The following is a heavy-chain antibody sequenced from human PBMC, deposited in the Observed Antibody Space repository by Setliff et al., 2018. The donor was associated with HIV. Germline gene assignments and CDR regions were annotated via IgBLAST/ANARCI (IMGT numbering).Heavy chain of an antibody. Sequence: PSETLSLTCAVSGGSISSDNWWTWVRQPPGKGLEWIGEIYHSEYTNYNPSLKSRVTISVDTSKNHFSLKVRSVTAADTAVYYCARGRLETTDDWGQGMLVTVSS. CDR2: IYHSEYT. CDR1: GGSISSDNW. CDR3: ARGRLETTDD. V-gene: IGHV4-4*02. D-gene: IGHD3-10*01. J-gene: IGHJ4*02.